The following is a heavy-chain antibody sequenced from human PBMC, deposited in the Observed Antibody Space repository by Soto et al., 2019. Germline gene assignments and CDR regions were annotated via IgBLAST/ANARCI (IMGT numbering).Heavy chain of an antibody. Sequence: QLQLQESGSGLVRPSQTLSLTCAVSGGSISSGGYSWNWIRQPPGKGLEWIGYIYHSGCTLYNPSLKSRVTISVDKSKNQFSLKLSSVTAADTAVYYCARDQLEGNWFDPCGQGTLVTVSS. D-gene: IGHD1-1*01. V-gene: IGHV4-30-2*01. J-gene: IGHJ5*02. CDR2: IYHSGCT. CDR1: GGSISSGGYS. CDR3: ARDQLEGNWFDP.